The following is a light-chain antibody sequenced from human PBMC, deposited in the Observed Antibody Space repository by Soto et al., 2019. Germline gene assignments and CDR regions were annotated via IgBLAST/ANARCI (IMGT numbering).Light chain of an antibody. J-gene: IGKJ2*01. Sequence: EIVLTQSPGTLSLSPGERATLSCRASQSVSSSYLAWFQQKPGQAPRLLIYGASSRAAGIPDRFSGSGSGTDFTLNLSRLEPEDFAVYYCQQYGSSPWTFGQGTKLEIK. CDR3: QQYGSSPWT. CDR1: QSVSSSY. CDR2: GAS. V-gene: IGKV3-20*01.